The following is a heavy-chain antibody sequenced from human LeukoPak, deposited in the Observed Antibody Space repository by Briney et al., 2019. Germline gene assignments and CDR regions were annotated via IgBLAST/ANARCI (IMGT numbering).Heavy chain of an antibody. D-gene: IGHD2-15*01. J-gene: IGHJ4*02. CDR1: GSTFTNHG. Sequence: GASVKVSCKASGSTFTNHGFTWVRQAPGQGLEWMGWISAYNGNTNYAQKLQGRVTMTTDTSTSTAYMELRSLRSDDTAVYYCARDLHERVVAAMYWGQGTLVTVSS. CDR2: ISAYNGNT. CDR3: ARDLHERVVAAMY. V-gene: IGHV1-18*01.